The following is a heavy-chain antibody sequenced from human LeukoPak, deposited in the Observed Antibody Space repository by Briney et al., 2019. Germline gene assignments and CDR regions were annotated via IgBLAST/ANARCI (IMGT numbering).Heavy chain of an antibody. CDR3: ATDYSKRDYYFDY. CDR1: GYTFTGYY. J-gene: IGHJ4*02. D-gene: IGHD4-11*01. V-gene: IGHV1-2*02. Sequence: ASVKVSRKASGYTFTGYYMHWVRQAPGQGLEWMGWINPNSGGTNYAQKFQGRVTMTRDTSISTAYMELSRLRSDDTAVYYCATDYSKRDYYFDYWGQGTLVTVSS. CDR2: INPNSGGT.